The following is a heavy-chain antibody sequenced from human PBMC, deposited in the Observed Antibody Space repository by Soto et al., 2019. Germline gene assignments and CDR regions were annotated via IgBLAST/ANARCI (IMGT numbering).Heavy chain of an antibody. CDR3: AKLYGSGSYYDENWFDP. CDR2: ISGSGGST. CDR1: GFTFSSYA. D-gene: IGHD3-10*01. J-gene: IGHJ5*02. V-gene: IGHV3-23*01. Sequence: GGSLRLSCAASGFTFSSYAMSWVRQAPGKGLEWVSAISGSGGSTYYADSVKGRFTISRDNSKNTLYLQMNSLRAEDTAVYYCAKLYGSGSYYDENWFDPWGQGTLVTVSS.